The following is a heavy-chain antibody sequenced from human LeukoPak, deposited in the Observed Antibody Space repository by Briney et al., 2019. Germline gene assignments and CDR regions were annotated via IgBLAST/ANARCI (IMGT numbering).Heavy chain of an antibody. V-gene: IGHV4-61*02. CDR2: IYTSGST. Sequence: PSQTLSLTCTVSGGSISSGSYYWSWIRQPAGKGLEWIGRIYTSGSTNYNPPLKSRVTISVDTSKNQFSLKLSSVTAADTAVYYCARDNHSNYGMDVWGQGTTVTVSS. CDR1: GGSISSGSYY. CDR3: ARDNHSNYGMDV. D-gene: IGHD2-15*01. J-gene: IGHJ6*02.